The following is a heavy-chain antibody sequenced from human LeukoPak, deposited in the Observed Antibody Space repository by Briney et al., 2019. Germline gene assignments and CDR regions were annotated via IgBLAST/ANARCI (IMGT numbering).Heavy chain of an antibody. V-gene: IGHV6-1*01. CDR1: GDSVSSNSAA. J-gene: IGHJ5*02. D-gene: IGHD6-13*01. Sequence: SQTLSLTCAISGDSVSSNSAAWNWLRQSPSRGLEWLGRTYYRSKWYNDYAVSVKSRITINPDTSKNQFSLQLNSVTPEDTAVYYCARDLSIAAAGTLIEFRAHFDPWGQGTLVTVSS. CDR3: ARDLSIAAAGTLIEFRAHFDP. CDR2: TYYRSKWYN.